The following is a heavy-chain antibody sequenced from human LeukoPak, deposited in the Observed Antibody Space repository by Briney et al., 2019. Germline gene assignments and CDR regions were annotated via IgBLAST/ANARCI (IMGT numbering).Heavy chain of an antibody. CDR3: VVLFRRGSRSYYIDY. D-gene: IGHD3-10*01. Sequence: TETLSLTCAVYGGSFSGYYWSWIRQPPGKGLEWIGEFNRSGSTHYDPSLKSRVTISVDTSKNQFSLKLRSVTAADTAAYYCVVLFRRGSRSYYIDYWGQGTLVTASS. J-gene: IGHJ4*02. CDR1: GGSFSGYY. V-gene: IGHV4-34*01. CDR2: FNRSGST.